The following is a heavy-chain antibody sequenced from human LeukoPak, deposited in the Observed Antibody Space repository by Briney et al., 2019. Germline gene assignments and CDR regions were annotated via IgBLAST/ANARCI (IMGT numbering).Heavy chain of an antibody. J-gene: IGHJ4*02. V-gene: IGHV3-15*01. CDR3: AADTPGGSAYPADY. D-gene: IGHD2-8*02. CDR2: IKSKIDGGTT. Sequence: GGSLRLSCAASGFTFSNAWMSWVRQAPGKGLEWVGRIKSKIDGGTTDYAAPVKGRFIISRDDSENTLYLQMNSLKTEDTAVYYCAADTPGGSAYPADYWGQGTLVTVSS. CDR1: GFTFSNAW.